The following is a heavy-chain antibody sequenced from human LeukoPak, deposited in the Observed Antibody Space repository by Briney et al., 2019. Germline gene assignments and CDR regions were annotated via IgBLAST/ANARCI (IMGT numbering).Heavy chain of an antibody. CDR2: IHHSGST. V-gene: IGHV4-34*01. CDR3: ARHWGYYDILTGYSNFDY. D-gene: IGHD3-9*01. CDR1: GGSLSGYY. Sequence: PSETLSLTCAVYGGSLSGYYWSWIRQPPGKGLEWLGEIHHSGSTNYNPSLKSRVTISVDTSKNQFSLKLNSVTAADTAVYYCARHWGYYDILTGYSNFDYWGQGTLVTVSS. J-gene: IGHJ4*02.